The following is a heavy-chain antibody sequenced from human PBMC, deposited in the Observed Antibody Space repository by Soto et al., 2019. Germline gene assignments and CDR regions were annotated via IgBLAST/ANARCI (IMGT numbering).Heavy chain of an antibody. Sequence: GGSLRLSCAASGFTFSSYGMHWVRQAPGKGLEWVAVIWYDGSNKYYADSVKGRFTISRDNSKNTLYLQMNSLRAEDTAVYYSAREIILEQVEYYFDYWGQGTLVTVSS. V-gene: IGHV3-33*01. D-gene: IGHD3-3*01. J-gene: IGHJ4*02. CDR3: AREIILEQVEYYFDY. CDR1: GFTFSSYG. CDR2: IWYDGSNK.